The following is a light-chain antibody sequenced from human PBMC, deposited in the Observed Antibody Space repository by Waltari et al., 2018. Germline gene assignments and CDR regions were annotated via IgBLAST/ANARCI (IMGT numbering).Light chain of an antibody. V-gene: IGLV1-40*01. J-gene: IGLJ3*02. Sequence: QSVLTQPPSVSGAPGQRVTISCTGSSPNIGAGYDVHWYQRLPGTAPKLPIYGNSNRPSGVPDRFSGSRSGTSASLAITGLQAEDEADYYCQSYDNSLSGSGVFGGGTKLTVL. CDR3: QSYDNSLSGSGV. CDR1: SPNIGAGYD. CDR2: GNS.